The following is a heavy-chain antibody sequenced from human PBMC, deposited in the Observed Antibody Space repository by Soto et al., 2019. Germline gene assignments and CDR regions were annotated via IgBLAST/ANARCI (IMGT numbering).Heavy chain of an antibody. D-gene: IGHD3-16*02. Sequence: EVQLVESGGGFVQPGGSLRLSCAASGFTFNTFPMNWVRLAPGKGMEWLSHISSNSDAMYYADSVKGRFTISRDNARKSLYLQMNILMVDDTAVFYCGRDYQYGLDMWGQGTMVTVSS. CDR2: ISSNSDAM. J-gene: IGHJ3*02. V-gene: IGHV3-48*04. CDR3: GRDYQYGLDM. CDR1: GFTFNTFP.